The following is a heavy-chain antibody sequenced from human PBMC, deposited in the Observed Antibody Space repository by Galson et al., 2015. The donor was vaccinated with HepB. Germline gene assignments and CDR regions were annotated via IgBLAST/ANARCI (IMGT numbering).Heavy chain of an antibody. D-gene: IGHD3-9*01. J-gene: IGHJ3*02. V-gene: IGHV2-70*11. CDR3: ARIPYYDILTGYYRGGNDAFDI. CDR2: IDWDDDK. CDR1: GFSLSTSGMC. Sequence: PALVKPTQTLTLTCTFSGFSLSTSGMCVSWIRQPPGKALEWLARIDWDDDKYYSTSLKTRLTISKDTSKNQVVLTMTNMDPVDTATYYCARIPYYDILTGYYRGGNDAFDIWGQGTMVTVSS.